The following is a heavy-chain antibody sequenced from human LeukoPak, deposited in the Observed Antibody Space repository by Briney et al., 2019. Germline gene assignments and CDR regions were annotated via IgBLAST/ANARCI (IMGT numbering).Heavy chain of an antibody. Sequence: GGSLRLSCAASGFTVSSYYMSWVRQAPGKGLEWVSVIYSGGSTYYADSVKGRFTISRDNSKNTLYLQMNSLRAEDTAVYYCARDFDSSSWYGSWGQGTMVTVSS. J-gene: IGHJ3*01. V-gene: IGHV3-66*01. CDR1: GFTVSSYY. D-gene: IGHD6-13*01. CDR3: ARDFDSSSWYGS. CDR2: IYSGGST.